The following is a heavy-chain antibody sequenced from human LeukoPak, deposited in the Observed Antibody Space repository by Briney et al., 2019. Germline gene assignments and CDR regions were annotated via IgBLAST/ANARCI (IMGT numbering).Heavy chain of an antibody. J-gene: IGHJ5*02. V-gene: IGHV1-18*01. CDR3: ARDGSRGYYDSSGYGMWFDP. D-gene: IGHD3-22*01. Sequence: ASVKVSCKASGYTFTSYGISWVRQAPGQGLEWMGWISAYNGNTNYAQKLQGRVTMTTDTSTSTAYMELRSLRSDDTAVYYCARDGSRGYYDSSGYGMWFDPWGQGTQVTVSS. CDR1: GYTFTSYG. CDR2: ISAYNGNT.